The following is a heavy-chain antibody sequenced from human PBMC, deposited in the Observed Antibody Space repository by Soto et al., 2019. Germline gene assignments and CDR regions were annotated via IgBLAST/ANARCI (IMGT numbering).Heavy chain of an antibody. CDR2: IYYSGST. J-gene: IGHJ4*02. D-gene: IGHD1-26*01. CDR1: GGSISSSSYY. CDR3: ARHPGGLGALDY. V-gene: IGHV4-39*01. Sequence: QLQLQESGPGLVKPSETLSLTCTVSGGSISSSSYYWGWIRQPPGKGLEWIGSIYYSGSTYYNPSLKSRXXIXVXXSTNQFSLKRSSVTAADTAVYYCARHPGGLGALDYWGQGTLVTVSS.